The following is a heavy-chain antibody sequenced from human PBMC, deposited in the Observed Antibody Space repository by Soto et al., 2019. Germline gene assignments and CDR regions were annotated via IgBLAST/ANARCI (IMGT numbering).Heavy chain of an antibody. Sequence: QVQLVQSGAEVKKPGASVMVSCKASGYTFSDYYVHWVRQAPGQGLEWMGWVTPSTGGTNYAQKFRGRVTMTSDTSTSTAYMELSGLRSDDTAVYYCARDVRTDWYTAFAFWGQGTLVAVSS. CDR3: ARDVRTDWYTAFAF. D-gene: IGHD3-9*01. V-gene: IGHV1-2*02. CDR2: VTPSTGGT. CDR1: GYTFSDYY. J-gene: IGHJ3*01.